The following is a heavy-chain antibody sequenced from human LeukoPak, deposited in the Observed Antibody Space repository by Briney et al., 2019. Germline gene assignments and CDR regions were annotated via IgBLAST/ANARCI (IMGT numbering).Heavy chain of an antibody. V-gene: IGHV4-34*01. CDR2: INHSGRT. CDR3: AGGGWVTIDY. J-gene: IGHJ4*02. D-gene: IGHD3-3*01. Sequence: TETLSLTCAVYGGSFSGYYWSWIRQPPGKGLEWIGEINHSGRTKYNPSPKSRVTISVDTSKIQFSLKLSSVTAADTAVYYCAGGGWVTIDYWGQGTLVTVSS. CDR1: GGSFSGYY.